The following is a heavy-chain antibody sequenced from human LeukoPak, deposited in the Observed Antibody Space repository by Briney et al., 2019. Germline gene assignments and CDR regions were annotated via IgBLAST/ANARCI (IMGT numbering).Heavy chain of an antibody. CDR3: ARALTKRVVGRAFDI. CDR2: IIPIFGTA. CDR1: GGTFSSYA. J-gene: IGHJ3*02. V-gene: IGHV1-69*13. Sequence: GASVTVSCTAPGGTFSSYAISWVRQAPGQGLEWMGGIIPIFGTANYAQKFQGRVTITADESTSTAYMELSSLRSEDTAVYYCARALTKRVVGRAFDIWGQGTMVTVSS. D-gene: IGHD4/OR15-4a*01.